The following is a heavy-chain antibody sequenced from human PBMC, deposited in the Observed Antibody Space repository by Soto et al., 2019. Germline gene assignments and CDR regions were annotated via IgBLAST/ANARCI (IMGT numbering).Heavy chain of an antibody. V-gene: IGHV4-39*01. CDR2: IYYSGST. CDR3: ASQTGYSSGWLVGDLDY. D-gene: IGHD6-19*01. Sequence: SETLSLTCTVSGGSISSSSYYWGWIRQPPGKGLEWIGSIYYSGSTYYNPSLKSRVTISVDTSKNQFSLKLSSVTAADTAVYYCASQTGYSSGWLVGDLDYWGQGTLVTVSS. CDR1: GGSISSSSYY. J-gene: IGHJ4*02.